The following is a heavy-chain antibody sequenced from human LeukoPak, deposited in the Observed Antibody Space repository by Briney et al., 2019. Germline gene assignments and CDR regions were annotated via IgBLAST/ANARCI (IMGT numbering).Heavy chain of an antibody. CDR1: GSGFTSYW. D-gene: IGHD3-9*01. CDR3: ARQSLTYDILTGYPVTYGMDV. CDR2: IYPGDSDT. J-gene: IGHJ6*02. Sequence: GESLKISCKGSGSGFTSYWIGWVRQMPGRGLEWMGIIYPGDSDTRYSPSFQGQVTISADKSISTAYLQWSSLKASDTAMYYCARQSLTYDILTGYPVTYGMDVWGQGTTVTVSS. V-gene: IGHV5-51*01.